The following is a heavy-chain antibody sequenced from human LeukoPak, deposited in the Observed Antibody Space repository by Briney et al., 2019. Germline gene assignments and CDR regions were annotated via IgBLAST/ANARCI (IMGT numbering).Heavy chain of an antibody. J-gene: IGHJ4*02. V-gene: IGHV3-30*02. Sequence: GGSLRLSCVASGFTFSSNGMHWVRQAPGKGLEWVAFIQYDGSKKYYADSVKGRFTISRDNSKNILHLQMNSLRVEDTAVYYCAKGPYSSSWGPRDYWGQGTLVTVSS. CDR1: GFTFSSNG. CDR3: AKGPYSSSWGPRDY. D-gene: IGHD6-13*01. CDR2: IQYDGSKK.